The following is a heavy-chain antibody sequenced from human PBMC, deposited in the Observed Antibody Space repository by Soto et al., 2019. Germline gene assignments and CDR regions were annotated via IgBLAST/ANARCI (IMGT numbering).Heavy chain of an antibody. CDR2: ISYDGSNK. V-gene: IGHV3-30*18. CDR3: AKVLGGYNYWGVNAYGMDV. CDR1: GFTFSSYG. D-gene: IGHD5-12*01. Sequence: GGSLRLSCAASGFTFSSYGMHWVRQAPGKGLEWVAVISYDGSNKYYADSVKGRFTISRDNSKNTLYLQMNSLRAEDTAVYYCAKVLGGYNYWGVNAYGMDVWGQGTTVTVSS. J-gene: IGHJ6*02.